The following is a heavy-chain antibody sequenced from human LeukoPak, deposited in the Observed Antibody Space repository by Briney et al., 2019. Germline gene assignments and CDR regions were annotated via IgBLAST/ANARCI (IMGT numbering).Heavy chain of an antibody. V-gene: IGHV4-34*01. CDR3: AGNRGLGRDY. J-gene: IGHJ4*02. Sequence: SDTLSLTCAVYGGSFSGYYWSWIRQPPGKGLEWIGEINHSGSTNYNPSLKSRVTISVDTSKNQFSLKLSSVTAADTAVYYCAGNRGLGRDYWGQGTLVTVSS. CDR2: INHSGST. CDR1: GGSFSGYY. D-gene: IGHD4-23*01.